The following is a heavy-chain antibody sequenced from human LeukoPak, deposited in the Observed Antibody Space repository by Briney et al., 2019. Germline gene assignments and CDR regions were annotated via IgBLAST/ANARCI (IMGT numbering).Heavy chain of an antibody. CDR2: IYISGTT. Sequence: HPSETLSLTCTVSGGSMKPYYWTWIRQPAGKGLEWIGRIYISGTTNYNPSLKSRVTMSVDTSKNQFSLKLSSVTAADTAVYYCARDRYLAYFDSWGQGILVTVSS. D-gene: IGHD2-2*01. CDR3: ARDRYLAYFDS. J-gene: IGHJ4*02. CDR1: GGSMKPYY. V-gene: IGHV4-4*07.